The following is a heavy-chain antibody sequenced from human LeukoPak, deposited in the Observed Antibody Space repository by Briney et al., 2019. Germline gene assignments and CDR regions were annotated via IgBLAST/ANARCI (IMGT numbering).Heavy chain of an antibody. CDR3: AKGWGALDY. CDR1: GFTFGNYA. Sequence: GGSLRLSCAASGFTFGNYAMSWVRQPPGKGLEWVSLITSGGGSTYYAASVKGRFTISRDNPTDTLSLQMNSLRVEDTAVYYCAKGWGALDYWGQGTLVTVSS. V-gene: IGHV3-23*01. CDR2: ITSGGGST. D-gene: IGHD1-26*01. J-gene: IGHJ4*02.